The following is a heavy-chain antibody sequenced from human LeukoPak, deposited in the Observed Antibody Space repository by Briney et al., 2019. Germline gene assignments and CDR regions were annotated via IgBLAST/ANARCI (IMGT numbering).Heavy chain of an antibody. J-gene: IGHJ4*02. CDR3: ATVAVAGTGNYFDY. D-gene: IGHD6-19*01. CDR1: GFIFTNYA. CDR2: ISSSSNYI. Sequence: GGSLRLSCAASGFIFTNYAMNWVRQAPGKGLEWVSSISSSSNYIYYADSVKGRFTISRDNAKNSLYLQMNSLRAEDTAVYYCATVAVAGTGNYFDYWGQGTLVTVSS. V-gene: IGHV3-21*01.